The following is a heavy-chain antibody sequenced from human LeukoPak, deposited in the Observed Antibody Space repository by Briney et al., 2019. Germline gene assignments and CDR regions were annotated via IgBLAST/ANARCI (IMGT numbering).Heavy chain of an antibody. J-gene: IGHJ4*02. D-gene: IGHD5-24*01. V-gene: IGHV1-69*13. Sequence: SVKVSCKAPGGTFSSYAISWVRQAPGQGLEWMGGIIPIFGTANYAQKFQGRVTITADESTSTAYMELSSLRSEDTAVYYCASREGYNHPLGYWGQGTLVTVSS. CDR1: GGTFSSYA. CDR2: IIPIFGTA. CDR3: ASREGYNHPLGY.